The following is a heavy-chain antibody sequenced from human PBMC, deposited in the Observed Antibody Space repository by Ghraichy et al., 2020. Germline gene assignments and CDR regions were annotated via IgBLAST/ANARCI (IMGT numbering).Heavy chain of an antibody. D-gene: IGHD3-22*01. CDR2: ISGSGGST. CDR3: AKEQIYYYDSSGYPDY. Sequence: GGSLRLSCAASGFTFSSYAMSWVRQAPGKGLEWVSAISGSGGSTYYADSVKGRFTISRDNSKNTLYLQMNSLRAEDTAVYYCAKEQIYYYDSSGYPDYWGQGTLVTVSS. V-gene: IGHV3-23*01. J-gene: IGHJ4*02. CDR1: GFTFSSYA.